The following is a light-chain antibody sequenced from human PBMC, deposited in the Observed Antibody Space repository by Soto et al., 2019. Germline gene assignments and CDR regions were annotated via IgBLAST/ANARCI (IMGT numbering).Light chain of an antibody. CDR1: QSISSY. V-gene: IGKV1-39*01. CDR3: QQSYSTPWT. J-gene: IGKJ1*01. CDR2: AAS. Sequence: IQMTQSPSSLSASVGDRVTITCRASQSISSYLNWYQQKPGKAPNLLIYAASNLQSGVPSRFSGSGSGTDFNLTISSLQPEDFATYYCQQSYSTPWTFGQGTKVEI.